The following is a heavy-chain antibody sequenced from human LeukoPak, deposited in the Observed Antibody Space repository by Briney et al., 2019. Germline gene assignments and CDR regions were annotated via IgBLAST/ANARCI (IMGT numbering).Heavy chain of an antibody. CDR2: IYYSGST. Sequence: KPSETLSLTCTVSGGSISSYYWSWIRQPPGKGLEWIGYIYYSGSTNYNPSLKSRVTISVDTSKNQFSLKLSSVTAADTAVYYCARGSMITFGGVIVPFDYWGQGTRVTVSS. J-gene: IGHJ4*02. V-gene: IGHV4-59*01. CDR3: ARGSMITFGGVIVPFDY. CDR1: GGSISSYY. D-gene: IGHD3-16*02.